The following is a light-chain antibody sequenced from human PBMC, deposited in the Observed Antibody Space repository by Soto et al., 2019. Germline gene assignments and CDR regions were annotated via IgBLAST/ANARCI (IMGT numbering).Light chain of an antibody. J-gene: IGLJ7*01. Sequence: QSALTQPRSVSGSPGQSVTISCTVTSSDVGAYNYVSWYQQHPNKAPQFMIYDVNKRPSGVPDRFSGSKSGNTAALTISGLQAEDEADYYCCSYAGGYTLIFGGGTQLTVL. V-gene: IGLV2-11*01. CDR1: SSDVGAYNY. CDR3: CSYAGGYTLI. CDR2: DVN.